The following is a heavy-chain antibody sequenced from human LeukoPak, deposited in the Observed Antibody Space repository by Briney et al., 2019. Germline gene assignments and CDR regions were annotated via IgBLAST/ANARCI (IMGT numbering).Heavy chain of an antibody. J-gene: IGHJ4*02. CDR2: IYTSGST. V-gene: IGHV4-4*07. CDR1: GGSISSYY. D-gene: IGHD7-27*01. Sequence: SETLSLTCTVSGGSISSYYWSWIRQPAGKGLEWIGRIYTSGSTNYNPSLKSRVTMSVDTSKNQFSLKLSSVTAADTAVYYCARDLSKVSGAHSSPFDSWGQGTLGTVSS. CDR3: ARDLSKVSGAHSSPFDS.